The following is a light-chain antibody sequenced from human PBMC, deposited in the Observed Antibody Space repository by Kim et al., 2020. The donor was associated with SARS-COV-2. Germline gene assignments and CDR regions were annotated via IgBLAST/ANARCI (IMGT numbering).Light chain of an antibody. J-gene: IGLJ3*02. V-gene: IGLV7-46*01. CDR2: DTQ. Sequence: PGGTVTLTCTSSTGAVTSGHYPYWFQQKPGQAPRTLIYDTQNKHSWTPARFSGSLLGGKAALTLSGAQPEDEAEYYCLLSYSDIAVFGGGTQLTV. CDR1: TGAVTSGHY. CDR3: LLSYSDIAV.